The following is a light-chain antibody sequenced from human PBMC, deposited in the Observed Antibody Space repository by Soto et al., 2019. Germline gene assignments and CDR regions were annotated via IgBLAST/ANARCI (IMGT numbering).Light chain of an antibody. Sequence: EIVLTQSPGTLSFSPGERATLTCRASQSVSSSYLAWFQQKPGQAPRLLIYGASSRATGIPDRFSGSGSGTDFTLTNSRLEPEDFAVYYWQQYGNAPFTFGPGTKVDIK. V-gene: IGKV3-20*01. CDR2: GAS. CDR1: QSVSSSY. CDR3: QQYGNAPFT. J-gene: IGKJ3*01.